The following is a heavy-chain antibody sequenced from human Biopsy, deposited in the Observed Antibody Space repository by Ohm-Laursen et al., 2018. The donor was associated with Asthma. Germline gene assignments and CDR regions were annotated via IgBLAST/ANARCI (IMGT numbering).Heavy chain of an antibody. J-gene: IGHJ6*02. CDR3: ARAVDYSHYYGIDV. CDR1: GYTFNSAG. D-gene: IGHD3-10*01. V-gene: IGHV1-18*01. CDR2: ISVYNGNT. Sequence: ASVKVSCKTSGYTFNSAGITWVRQAPGQGLEWMGWISVYNGNTKVAQKLKDRVTMITDTSTSTAYMELRSLRSVDTAVYFCARAVDYSHYYGIDVWGQGTTVTVS.